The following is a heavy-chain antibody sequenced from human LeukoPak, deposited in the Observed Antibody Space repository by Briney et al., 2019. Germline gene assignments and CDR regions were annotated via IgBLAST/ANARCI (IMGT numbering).Heavy chain of an antibody. D-gene: IGHD5-18*01. CDR3: AREDTSLVIAY. CDR2: MWYDGSNK. CDR1: GFTFSNYG. J-gene: IGHJ4*02. Sequence: QPGRSLRLSCAASGFTFSNYGMHWVRQAPGKGLEWVAVMWYDGSNKYYTDSVKGRFTISRDNSKNTLYLQMNSLRAEDTAVYYCAREDTSLVIAYWGQGTLVTVSS. V-gene: IGHV3-33*01.